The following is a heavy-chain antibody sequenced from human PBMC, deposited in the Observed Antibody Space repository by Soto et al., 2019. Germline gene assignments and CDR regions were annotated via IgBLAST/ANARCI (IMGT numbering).Heavy chain of an antibody. J-gene: IGHJ4*02. D-gene: IGHD3-10*01. Sequence: LTCAVYGGSFSGYYWSWIRQPPGKGLECIGELNHSGSTNYNPSLKSRVTISVATSTNQFSLKLSSVTAAATAVYYWATCLMTMVRGVRKGTAGYYLDYWGQRALVAGSS. CDR1: GGSFSGYY. CDR2: LNHSGST. CDR3: ATCLMTMVRGVRKGTAGYYLDY. V-gene: IGHV4-34*01.